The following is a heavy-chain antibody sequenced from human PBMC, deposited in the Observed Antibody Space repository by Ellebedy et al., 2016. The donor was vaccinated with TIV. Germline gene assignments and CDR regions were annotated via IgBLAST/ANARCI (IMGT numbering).Heavy chain of an antibody. J-gene: IGHJ4*02. CDR2: INPNSGGT. V-gene: IGHV1-2*02. D-gene: IGHD2/OR15-2a*01. Sequence: ASVKVSCKASGYTFTHYYIHWLRQAPGQGPEWMGWINPNSGGTNYAQKFQGRVTMTRDTSKTTAYMDLGGLRSDDTAVYFCARENTLSNHGDSWGQGTLVTVSS. CDR3: ARENTLSNHGDS. CDR1: GYTFTHYY.